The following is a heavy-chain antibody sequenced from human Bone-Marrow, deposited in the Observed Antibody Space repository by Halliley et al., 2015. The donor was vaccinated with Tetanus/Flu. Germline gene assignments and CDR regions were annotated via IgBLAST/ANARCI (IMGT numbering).Heavy chain of an antibody. CDR2: IFYSGGA. CDR3: ARPHRGLLGSASASSSYSLDF. V-gene: IGHV4-61*03. J-gene: IGHJ6*02. Sequence: GLVKPSETLSLSCAVSGGSISSSDYYWGWIRQPPGKGLEWLGSIFYSGGANYNPSLKSRVTISVDASKNRFTLKVRSVTAADTAVYFCARPHRGLLGSASASSSYSLDFWGRGPTVIVSS. CDR1: GGSISSSDYY. D-gene: IGHD2-15*01.